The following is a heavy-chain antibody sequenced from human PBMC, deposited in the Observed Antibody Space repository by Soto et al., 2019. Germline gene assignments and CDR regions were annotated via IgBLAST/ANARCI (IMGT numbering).Heavy chain of an antibody. J-gene: IGHJ4*02. CDR1: GFTFSTNA. V-gene: IGHV3-23*01. CDR2: ISGSGGGT. CDR3: AKDPRYCTGGSCYSDY. D-gene: IGHD2-15*01. Sequence: EVQLLESGGGLVQPGGSLRLSCAASGFTFSTNAMSWVRQAPGKGLEWVSSISGSGGGTYYADSVKGRFTISRDNSKNTLFLQMNSLRAEDTAVYYCAKDPRYCTGGSCYSDYWGQGTLVTVSS.